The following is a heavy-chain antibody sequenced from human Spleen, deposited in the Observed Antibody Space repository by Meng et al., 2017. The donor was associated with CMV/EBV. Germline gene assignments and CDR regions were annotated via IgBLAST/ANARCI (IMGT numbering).Heavy chain of an antibody. CDR2: IHYSGSP. CDR1: GGSISSYY. V-gene: IGHV4-59*01. D-gene: IGHD3-3*01. J-gene: IGHJ4*02. Sequence: SETLSLTCTVSGGSISSYYWSWIRKPPGKGLEWIGYIHYSGSPNYNPSLKRRVTLSVDTSKNQFSLKLSSVTAADTAVYYCAGSYYDFWSVPPRVEVAPNYWGQGTLVTVSS. CDR3: AGSYYDFWSVPPRVEVAPNY.